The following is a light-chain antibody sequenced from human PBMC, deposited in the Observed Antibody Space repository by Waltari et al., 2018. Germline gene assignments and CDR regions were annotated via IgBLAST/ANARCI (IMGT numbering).Light chain of an antibody. CDR1: SSDVRGYNL. J-gene: IGLJ2*01. V-gene: IGLV2-14*03. CDR3: SSYRRSSTYVL. CDR2: DVS. Sequence: QSALTQPASVSGSPGQSITISCSGISSDVRGYNLDSLYQQHPCKAPKLLIFDVSNRPSGVSNRFSGSKSGNTASLTISGLQPEDEADYYCSSYRRSSTYVLLGGGTKLTVL.